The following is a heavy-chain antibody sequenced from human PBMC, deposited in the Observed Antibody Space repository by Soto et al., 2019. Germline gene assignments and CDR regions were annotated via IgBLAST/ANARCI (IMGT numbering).Heavy chain of an antibody. V-gene: IGHV3-33*01. J-gene: IGHJ4*02. Sequence: QVQLVESGGGVVQPGRSLRLFCAASGFTFSSYGMHWVRQAPGKGLEWVAVIWYDGSNKYYADSVKGRFTISRDNSKNTLYLQMNSLRAEDTAVYYCARDHYYYDSSGYSGFDYWGQGTLVTVSS. CDR2: IWYDGSNK. D-gene: IGHD3-22*01. CDR1: GFTFSSYG. CDR3: ARDHYYYDSSGYSGFDY.